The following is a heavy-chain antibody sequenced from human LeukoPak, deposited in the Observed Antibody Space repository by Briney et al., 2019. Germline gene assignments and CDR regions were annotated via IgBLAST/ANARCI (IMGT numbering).Heavy chain of an antibody. J-gene: IGHJ4*02. D-gene: IGHD3-22*01. Sequence: PGGSLRLSCAASGFTFSNYAMSWVRQAPGKGLEWVSTISDSGRSTYYSDSVKGRFTISRDNSMNTLYLQMNSLRAEDTAVYYCAKLLRDASGYYSDYWGQGTLVSVSS. CDR3: AKLLRDASGYYSDY. CDR1: GFTFSNYA. V-gene: IGHV3-23*01. CDR2: ISDSGRST.